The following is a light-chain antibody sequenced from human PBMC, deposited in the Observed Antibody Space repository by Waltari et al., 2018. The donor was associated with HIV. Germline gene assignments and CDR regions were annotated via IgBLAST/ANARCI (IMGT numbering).Light chain of an antibody. CDR2: EVS. J-gene: IGLJ3*02. V-gene: IGLV2-14*01. CDR3: SSYTSTSTV. CDR1: SSDVGGYTY. Sequence: QSALTQPASVSGSPGQSITIPCTGTSSDVGGYTYVSWYQQHPGKAPKLMIYEVSYRPSGVSNRFSGSKSGNTASLTISGLQAEDEADYYCSSYTSTSTVFGGGTKLTVL.